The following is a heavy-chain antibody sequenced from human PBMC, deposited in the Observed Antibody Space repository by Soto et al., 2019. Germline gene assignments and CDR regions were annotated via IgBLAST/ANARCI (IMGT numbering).Heavy chain of an antibody. CDR3: AREGPDSSSWNFYGMDV. D-gene: IGHD6-13*01. CDR2: ISSTSRYT. V-gene: IGHV3-11*06. J-gene: IGHJ6*02. Sequence: QVQFLESGGGLVKPGGSLRLSCAASGFNFSDYYMSWIRQAPGKGLEWVSCISSTSRYTHFGDSVKGRFSISRDNARNSLYLQMDSLRVEDTGVYYCAREGPDSSSWNFYGMDVGGQGTTVIVSS. CDR1: GFNFSDYY.